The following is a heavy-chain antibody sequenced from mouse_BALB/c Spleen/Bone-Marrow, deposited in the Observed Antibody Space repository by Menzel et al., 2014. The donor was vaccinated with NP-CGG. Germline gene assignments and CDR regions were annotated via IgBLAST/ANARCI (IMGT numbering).Heavy chain of an antibody. CDR2: ISSGSITI. J-gene: IGHJ2*01. V-gene: IGHV5-17*02. Sequence: EVKLVESGGGLVQPGGSRKPSCSASGFSFSSFGMHWVRQAPEKGLEWVAYISSGSITIFYADTVKGRFTISRDNSKNTLCLQKTSLRSEDAAIDYCTRGGNWEDFDYWGQGTTLTVST. D-gene: IGHD4-1*01. CDR3: TRGGNWEDFDY. CDR1: GFSFSSFG.